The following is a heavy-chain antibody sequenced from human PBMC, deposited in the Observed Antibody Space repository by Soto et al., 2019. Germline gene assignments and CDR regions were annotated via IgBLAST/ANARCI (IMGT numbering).Heavy chain of an antibody. V-gene: IGHV4-31*03. CDR1: GGSISSGGYY. CDR3: ARENHCSGGSCYSQDGSGYYGMDV. Sequence: QVQLQESGPGLVKPSQTLSLTCTVSGGSISSGGYYWSWIRQHPGKGLEWIGYIYYSGRTYYNPSLKSRVTISVDTSKNQFSLKLSSVTAADTAVYYCARENHCSGGSCYSQDGSGYYGMDVWGQGTTVTVSS. D-gene: IGHD2-15*01. CDR2: IYYSGRT. J-gene: IGHJ6*02.